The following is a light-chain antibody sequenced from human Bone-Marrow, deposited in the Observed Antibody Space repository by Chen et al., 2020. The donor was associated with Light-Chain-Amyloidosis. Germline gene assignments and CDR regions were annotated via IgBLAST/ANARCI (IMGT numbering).Light chain of an antibody. CDR3: QQSYSTPPNT. CDR1: QYISIY. V-gene: IGKV1-39*01. J-gene: IGKJ2*01. CDR2: AAS. Sequence: DIQMTQSPSSLSGSVGDRVTITCRASQYISIYLNWYQQKPGKAPKLLIYAASTLRSGVPSRFSGSGSGTDLTLTISSLQPEDSATYYCQQSYSTPPNTFGQGTKLEIK.